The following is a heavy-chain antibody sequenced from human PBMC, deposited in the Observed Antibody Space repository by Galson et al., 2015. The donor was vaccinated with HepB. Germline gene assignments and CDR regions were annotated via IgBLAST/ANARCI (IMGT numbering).Heavy chain of an antibody. V-gene: IGHV3-73*01. CDR1: GFTFSGSA. Sequence: SLRLSCAGSGFTFSGSAMHWVRQASGKGLEWVGRIGSKGTNYATAYTASVKGRFTISRDDSENTAYLQMNSLRIEDTAVYYCTRLGDSSGYSSSWGQGTLVTVSS. CDR3: TRLGDSSGYSSS. J-gene: IGHJ4*02. CDR2: IGSKGTNYAT. D-gene: IGHD4-11*01.